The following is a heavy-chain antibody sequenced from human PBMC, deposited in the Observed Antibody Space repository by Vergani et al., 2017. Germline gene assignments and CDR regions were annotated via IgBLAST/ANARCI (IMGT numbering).Heavy chain of an antibody. CDR3: AKKGGQYQLLPSGYIDY. Sequence: EVQLLESGGGLVQPGGSLRLSCAASGFTFSSYAMSWVRQAPGKGLEWVSAISGSGGSTYYADSVKGRFTISRDNSKNTLYLQMNSLRAEDTAVYYCAKKGGQYQLLPSGYIDYSGQGTLVTVSS. D-gene: IGHD2-2*01. CDR2: ISGSGGST. CDR1: GFTFSSYA. J-gene: IGHJ4*02. V-gene: IGHV3-23*01.